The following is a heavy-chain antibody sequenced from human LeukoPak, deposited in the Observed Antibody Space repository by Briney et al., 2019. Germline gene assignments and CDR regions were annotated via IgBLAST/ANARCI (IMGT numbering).Heavy chain of an antibody. CDR2: ITRSSSDI. D-gene: IGHD6-13*01. Sequence: PGGSLRLSCAASGXTFSSYSLNWVRQAPGKGREWVSHITRSSSDIYYGDSVKGRFTISRDNAKNSLYLQMNSLRDEDTAVYYCARERDSSSWYAFVIWGEGAMVTVSS. CDR1: GXTFSSYS. J-gene: IGHJ3*02. V-gene: IGHV3-48*02. CDR3: ARERDSSSWYAFVI.